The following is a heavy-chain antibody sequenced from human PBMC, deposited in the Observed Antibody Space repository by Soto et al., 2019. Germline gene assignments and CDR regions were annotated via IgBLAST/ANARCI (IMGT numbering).Heavy chain of an antibody. CDR3: ARLSITYYDFWNLTTPFYYMDV. Sequence: EVQLLESGGGLVQPGGSLRLSCAASGFTFSSYAMSWVRQAPGKGLEWVSAISGSGGSTYYADSVKGRFTISRENSKNTLYLQMNSLRAEDTAVYYCARLSITYYDFWNLTTPFYYMDVWGKGTTVTVSS. CDR1: GFTFSSYA. V-gene: IGHV3-23*01. J-gene: IGHJ6*03. D-gene: IGHD3-3*01. CDR2: ISGSGGST.